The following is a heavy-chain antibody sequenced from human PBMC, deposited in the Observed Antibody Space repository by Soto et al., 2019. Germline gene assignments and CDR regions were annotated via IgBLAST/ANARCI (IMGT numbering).Heavy chain of an antibody. CDR1: GGSISSYY. CDR3: ARGGRITGSPIENAFDI. V-gene: IGHV4-59*01. CDR2: IYYSGST. Sequence: SETLSLTCTVSGGSISSYYWSWIRQPPGKGLEWIGYIYYSGSTNYNPSLKNRVTISVDTSKNKFSLKLSSVTAADTAVYYCARGGRITGSPIENAFDIWGQGTMVTVSS. D-gene: IGHD1-20*01. J-gene: IGHJ3*02.